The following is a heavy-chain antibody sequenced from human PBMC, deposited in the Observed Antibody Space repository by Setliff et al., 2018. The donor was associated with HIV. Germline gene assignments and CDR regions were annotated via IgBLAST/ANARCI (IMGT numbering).Heavy chain of an antibody. J-gene: IGHJ4*02. CDR1: GYSFTDYY. CDR3: ARGMDYYDTSGYYQYYFDY. CDR2: INPKSDGT. Sequence: AASVKVSCKASGYSFTDYYIHWVRQAPGQRLEWMGWINPKSDGTNYAQKFQGWITMTRDTSISTAYMELSRLRSDDTAVYYCARGMDYYDTSGYYQYYFDYWGQGTLVTVSS. V-gene: IGHV1-2*04. D-gene: IGHD3-22*01.